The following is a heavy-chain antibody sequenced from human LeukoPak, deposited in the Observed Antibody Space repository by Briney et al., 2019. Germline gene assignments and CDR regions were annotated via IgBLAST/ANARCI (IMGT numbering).Heavy chain of an antibody. CDR2: IAYDGSNK. D-gene: IGHD3-22*01. J-gene: IGHJ4*02. V-gene: IGHV3-30*18. CDR3: AKYAAAGAYDRHSEIDS. CDR1: GFTFGRYA. Sequence: PGGSLRLSCTASGFTFGRYAMHWLRQAPGKGLEWVAVIAYDGSNKYSADSLKGQGRLTISRDNSNNTLFLEMNSLRPEDTAVYYCAKYAAAGAYDRHSEIDSWGQGTLVTVSS.